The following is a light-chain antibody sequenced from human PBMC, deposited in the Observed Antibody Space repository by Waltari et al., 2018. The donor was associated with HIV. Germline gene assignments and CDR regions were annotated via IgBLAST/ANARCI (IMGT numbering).Light chain of an antibody. CDR3: QQYDNSRWT. V-gene: IGKV3-20*01. CDR1: QGLRNDP. J-gene: IGKJ1*01. CDR2: DAT. Sequence: KARQGLRNDPLTRYQQKPGPAPQVPVYDATSKATGIPGRFSGSGAGTDFILTHNGLGPEDFAVYYCQQYDNSRWTFGQGTKVEIK.